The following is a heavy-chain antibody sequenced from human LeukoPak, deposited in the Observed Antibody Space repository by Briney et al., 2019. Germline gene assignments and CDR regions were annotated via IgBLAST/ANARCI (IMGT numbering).Heavy chain of an antibody. D-gene: IGHD3-10*01. J-gene: IGHJ5*02. CDR2: ISMNSGSI. V-gene: IGHV3-9*01. Sequence: GRSPRLSCAASGFTFSDYAMRCVRQAPGKGLEWVSGISMNSGSIGYADSLKGRFTISRDNAKNSLYLQMNSLRAEDTALYYCAKGRVQGVITGNWFDPWGQGTLVTVSS. CDR3: AKGRVQGVITGNWFDP. CDR1: GFTFSDYA.